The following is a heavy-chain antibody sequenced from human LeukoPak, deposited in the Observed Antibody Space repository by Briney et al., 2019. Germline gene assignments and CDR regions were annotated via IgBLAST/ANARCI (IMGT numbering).Heavy chain of an antibody. V-gene: IGHV4-34*01. CDR1: GGSFSGYY. Sequence: KPSETLSLTCAVYGGSFSGYYWSWIRQPPGKGLEWIGEINHSGSTNYNPSLKSRVTISVDTSKNQFSLKLSSVTAADTAVYYCARGTRITIFGNPLRLNWFDPWGQGTLVTVSS. D-gene: IGHD3-3*01. CDR2: INHSGST. J-gene: IGHJ5*02. CDR3: ARGTRITIFGNPLRLNWFDP.